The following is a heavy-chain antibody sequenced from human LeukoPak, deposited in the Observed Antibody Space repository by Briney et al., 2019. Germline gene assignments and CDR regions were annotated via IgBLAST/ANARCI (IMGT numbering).Heavy chain of an antibody. Sequence: KTSETLSLTCAVYGGSFSGYYGRWIRQPPGKGLEGIGEINHSGSTNYNPSLKSRVTISVDTSKNQFSLKLSSVTAADTAVYYCARGRALITMVRGARTNWFDPWGQGTLVTVSS. V-gene: IGHV4-34*01. CDR2: INHSGST. CDR3: ARGRALITMVRGARTNWFDP. D-gene: IGHD3-10*01. J-gene: IGHJ5*02. CDR1: GGSFSGYY.